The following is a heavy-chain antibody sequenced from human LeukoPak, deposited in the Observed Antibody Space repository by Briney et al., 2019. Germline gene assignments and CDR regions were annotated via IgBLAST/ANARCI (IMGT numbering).Heavy chain of an antibody. Sequence: RGSLRLSCAASGFTFSTYAMHWVRQAPGKGLEYVSGISGNGDNTYYANSVKGRFTISRDNSKNTVYLQMGSLGAEDTAVYYCARSNTNCYCFDYWGRGTLVTVSS. J-gene: IGHJ4*02. CDR2: ISGNGDNT. CDR1: GFTFSTYA. CDR3: ARSNTNCYCFDY. V-gene: IGHV3-64*01. D-gene: IGHD2-2*01.